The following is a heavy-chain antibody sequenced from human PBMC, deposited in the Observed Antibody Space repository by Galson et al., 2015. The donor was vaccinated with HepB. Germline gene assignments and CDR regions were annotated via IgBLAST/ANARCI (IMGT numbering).Heavy chain of an antibody. J-gene: IGHJ4*02. CDR1: GFTFISYA. V-gene: IGHV3-23*01. D-gene: IGHD1-7*01. CDR3: AKDSCRHGNYVDLDY. Sequence: SLILSCAASGFTFISYAMTCVRQAPGKGLESLTALTPGGGDTYYADSVKGRFTISRDNSKNTLYLQINILTAEDTAFYYCAKDSCRHGNYVDLDYWGQGSMVTVSS. CDR2: LTPGGGDT.